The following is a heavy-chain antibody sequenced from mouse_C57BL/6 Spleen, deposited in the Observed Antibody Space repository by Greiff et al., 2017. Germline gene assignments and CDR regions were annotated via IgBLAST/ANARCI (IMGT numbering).Heavy chain of an antibody. Sequence: QVQLQQPGAELVKPGASVKMSCKASGYTFTSYWITWVKQRPGQGLEWIGDIYPGSGSTNYNEKFKSKATLTVDTSSSTAYLQLSSLTSEDSAVYYCARSDYGYDVVWFAYWGQGTLVTVSA. CDR1: GYTFTSYW. CDR2: IYPGSGST. CDR3: ARSDYGYDVVWFAY. D-gene: IGHD2-2*01. V-gene: IGHV1-55*01. J-gene: IGHJ3*01.